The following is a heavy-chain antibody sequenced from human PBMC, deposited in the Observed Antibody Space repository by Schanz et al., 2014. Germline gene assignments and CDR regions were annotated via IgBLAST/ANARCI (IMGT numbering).Heavy chain of an antibody. CDR2: INTGSGDT. D-gene: IGHD3-3*01. J-gene: IGHJ4*02. V-gene: IGHV1-18*01. CDR1: GYIFINSG. CDR3: ARSAGRDFWSGYYTRFDY. Sequence: QIQLVQSGPEVKKPGATVKVSCKASGYIFINSGISWVRQAPGQGLEWMGWINTGSGDTKYSQNFQGRVTMTTDTSTSTVYMELRSLRSDDTAVYYCARSAGRDFWSGYYTRFDYWGQGTLVNVSS.